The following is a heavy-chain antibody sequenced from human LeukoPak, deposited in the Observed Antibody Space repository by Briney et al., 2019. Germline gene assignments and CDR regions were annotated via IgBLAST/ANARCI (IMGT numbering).Heavy chain of an antibody. V-gene: IGHV1-46*01. D-gene: IGHD3-3*01. CDR2: INPSGGST. J-gene: IGHJ4*02. CDR3: ARGLQRITIFGVVKNGDY. Sequence: ASVKVSCKASGYTFTSYYMHWVRQAPGQGLEWMGIINPSGGSTSYPQKFQGRVTMTRDTSTSTVYMELSSLRSEDTAVYYCARGLQRITIFGVVKNGDYWGQGTLVTVSS. CDR1: GYTFTSYY.